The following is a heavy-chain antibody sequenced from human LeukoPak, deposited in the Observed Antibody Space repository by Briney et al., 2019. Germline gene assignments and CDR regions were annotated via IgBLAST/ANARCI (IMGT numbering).Heavy chain of an antibody. Sequence: GGSLRLSCAASGFIFSSYWMSWVRQAPGKWLEWVANIKQDGSEKYYVDSVKGRFTISRDNAKNSLFLQMNGLRAEDTAVYYCAKELGFCVGANAGGDNWGQGTLVTVSS. J-gene: IGHJ4*02. CDR3: AKELGFCVGANAGGDN. CDR1: GFIFSSYW. CDR2: IKQDGSEK. V-gene: IGHV3-7*01. D-gene: IGHD1-26*01.